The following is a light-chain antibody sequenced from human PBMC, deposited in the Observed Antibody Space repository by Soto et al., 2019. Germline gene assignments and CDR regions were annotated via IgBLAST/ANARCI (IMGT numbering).Light chain of an antibody. CDR1: RDISRS. J-gene: IGKJ2*01. Sequence: DVQMTQSPSSLSASVGDRVTITCRASRDISRSLAWYQQKPGKVPKLLIYAASTLHAGVQSRFSGSGSGTFFTLTINSLQPEDVATYYWQKYNSAPNTFGRCTRLEI. CDR3: QKYNSAPNT. V-gene: IGKV1-27*01. CDR2: AAS.